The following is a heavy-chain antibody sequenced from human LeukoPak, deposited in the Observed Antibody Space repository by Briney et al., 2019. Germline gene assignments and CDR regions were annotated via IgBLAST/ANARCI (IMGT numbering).Heavy chain of an antibody. D-gene: IGHD2-8*01. Sequence: PGGSLRLSCAASGFTFSSNAMSWVRQAPGKGLEWVSGFSSSGDNIYYADSVKGRFTISRDKSKNTLFLQMNSLRAEDTAVYYCAKSRDPYCSNGICYERRYYFDYWGQGTLVTVSS. V-gene: IGHV3-23*01. CDR3: AKSRDPYCSNGICYERRYYFDY. CDR2: FSSSGDNI. CDR1: GFTFSSNA. J-gene: IGHJ4*02.